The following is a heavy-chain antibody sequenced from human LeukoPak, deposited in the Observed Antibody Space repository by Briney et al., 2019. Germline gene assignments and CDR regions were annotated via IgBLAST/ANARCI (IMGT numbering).Heavy chain of an antibody. CDR3: ARRGDNWFDP. Sequence: GESLKISCKASGXIXTXQXXXWVRXXXGXXXEGMGIIYPADSETRYSPSFQGQVTISADKSISTAFLQWISLKASDTAIYYCARRGDNWFDPWGQGTLVTVSS. V-gene: IGHV5-51*01. CDR2: IYPADSET. J-gene: IGHJ5*02. CDR1: GXIXTXQX.